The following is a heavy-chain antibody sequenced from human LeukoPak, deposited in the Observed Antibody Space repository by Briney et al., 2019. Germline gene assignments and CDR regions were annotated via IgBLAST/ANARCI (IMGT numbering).Heavy chain of an antibody. Sequence: SETLSLTCTVSGGSISSYSWSWIRQPPGKGLEWIGYIYFSGSTDYNPSLKSRVTISLDTSNNHFSLKLTSVTAADTAVYYCARDRNGGGAFDIWGQGTMVTVSS. CDR3: ARDRNGGGAFDI. J-gene: IGHJ3*02. D-gene: IGHD3-16*01. V-gene: IGHV4-59*01. CDR2: IYFSGST. CDR1: GGSISSYS.